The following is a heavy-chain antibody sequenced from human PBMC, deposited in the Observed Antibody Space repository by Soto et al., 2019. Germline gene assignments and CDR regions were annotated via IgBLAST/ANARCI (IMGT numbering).Heavy chain of an antibody. CDR1: GGSISSAKYY. D-gene: IGHD3-22*01. CDR2: IFYSGNT. Sequence: QVQLQESGPGLVKPSQTLSLSCTVSGGSISSAKYYWNWIRQPPGKGLEWIGYIFYSGNTYYNPSLESRVTISVDTSKNQFSLKLSSVTAADTALYYCARETWGTSGHYYYYFDNWGQGTLVTVS. J-gene: IGHJ4*02. V-gene: IGHV4-30-4*01. CDR3: ARETWGTSGHYYYYFDN.